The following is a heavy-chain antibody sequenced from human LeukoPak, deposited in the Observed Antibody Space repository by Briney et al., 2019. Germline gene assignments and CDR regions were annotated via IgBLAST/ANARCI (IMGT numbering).Heavy chain of an antibody. CDR1: GGSISSSSYY. Sequence: PSETLSLTCTVSGGSISSSSYYWGWIRRPPGKGLEWIGSIYYSGSTYYNPSLKSRVTISVDTSKNQFSLELSSVTAADTAVYYCARLYYDFWSGYTYFDYWGQGTLVTVSS. CDR3: ARLYYDFWSGYTYFDY. V-gene: IGHV4-39*01. J-gene: IGHJ4*02. D-gene: IGHD3-3*01. CDR2: IYYSGST.